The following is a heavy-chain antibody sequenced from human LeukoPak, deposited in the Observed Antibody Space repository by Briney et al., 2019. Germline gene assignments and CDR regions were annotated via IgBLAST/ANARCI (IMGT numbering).Heavy chain of an antibody. CDR2: IYYSGST. J-gene: IGHJ4*02. V-gene: IGHV4-59*12. D-gene: IGHD3-22*01. Sequence: SETLSLTCTVSGGSISTYYWTWIRQPPGKGLEWIGFIYYSGSTNYNPSLKSRVTISVDTSKNQFSLKLSSVTAAYTAVYYCAREGQFGYYDNSGYHEYYFDYWGRGTLVTVSS. CDR1: GGSISTYY. CDR3: AREGQFGYYDNSGYHEYYFDY.